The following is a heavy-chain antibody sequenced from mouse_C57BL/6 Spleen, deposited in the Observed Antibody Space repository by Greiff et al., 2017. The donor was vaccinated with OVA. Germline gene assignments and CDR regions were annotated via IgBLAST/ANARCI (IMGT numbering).Heavy chain of an antibody. Sequence: QVQLQQPGAELVRPGSSVKLSCKASGHTFTSYWLHWVKQRPIPGLEWIGNIYPSDSETYYNQKFKDKATLTVDKSSSTAYMQLSSLTSEDAAVYYCASGYYFECWGKGTTLTVSS. CDR3: ASGYYFEC. CDR1: GHTFTSYW. J-gene: IGHJ2*01. CDR2: IYPSDSET. V-gene: IGHV1-52*01.